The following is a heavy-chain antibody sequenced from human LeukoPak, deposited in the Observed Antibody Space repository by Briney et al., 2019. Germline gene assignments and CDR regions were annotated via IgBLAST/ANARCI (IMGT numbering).Heavy chain of an antibody. J-gene: IGHJ4*02. D-gene: IGHD3-10*01. CDR2: INPIGGTT. Sequence: ASVKVSCKASGYTFVSYGITWVRQAPGQGLEWMGIINPIGGTTDYSQKFQGRVTMTRDTSTSTVYMELSSLRSEDTAVYYCARGDYGSIDYWGQGTLVTVSS. CDR3: ARGDYGSIDY. V-gene: IGHV1-46*01. CDR1: GYTFVSYG.